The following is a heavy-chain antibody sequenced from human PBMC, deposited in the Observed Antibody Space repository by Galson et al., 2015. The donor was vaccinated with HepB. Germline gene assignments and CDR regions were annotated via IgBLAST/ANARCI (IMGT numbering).Heavy chain of an antibody. V-gene: IGHV3-15*01. J-gene: IGHJ4*02. D-gene: IGHD3-9*01. Sequence: SLRLSCAASGFSFTNAWMTWVRQAPGKGLEWVGRIKSKSDGETTDYAASVKGKFTISRDDSKNTLYLQMNSLKIEDTAVYYCTTGTGKSRILGYWGQGSLVTVSS. CDR1: GFSFTNAW. CDR2: IKSKSDGETT. CDR3: TTGTGKSRILGY.